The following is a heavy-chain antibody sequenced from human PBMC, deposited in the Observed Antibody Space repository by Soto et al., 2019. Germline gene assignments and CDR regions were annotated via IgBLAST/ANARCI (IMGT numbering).Heavy chain of an antibody. D-gene: IGHD2-2*01. CDR1: GYSFTSYW. CDR3: ARRDCSSTSCYSYGSYYYYYGMDV. V-gene: IGHV5-10-1*01. Sequence: GESLKISCKGSGYSFTSYWISWVRQMPGKGLEWMGRIDPSDSYTNYSPSFQGHVTISADKSISTAYLQWSSLKASDTAMYYCARRDCSSTSCYSYGSYYYYYGMDVWGQGTTVTVSS. CDR2: IDPSDSYT. J-gene: IGHJ6*02.